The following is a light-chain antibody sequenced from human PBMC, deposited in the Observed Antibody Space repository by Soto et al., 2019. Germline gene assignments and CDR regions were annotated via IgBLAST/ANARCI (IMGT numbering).Light chain of an antibody. CDR1: SSDVGGYDY. Sequence: QSALTQPASVSGSPGQWITISCTGTSSDVGGYDYVSWYQLHPGKAPKLMVFEVSNRPSGVSYRFSGSKSCNTASLTISGLQAEDADDYFCSSYSSSTAYLFGTGTKVTVL. CDR3: SSYSSSTAYL. V-gene: IGLV2-14*01. CDR2: EVS. J-gene: IGLJ1*01.